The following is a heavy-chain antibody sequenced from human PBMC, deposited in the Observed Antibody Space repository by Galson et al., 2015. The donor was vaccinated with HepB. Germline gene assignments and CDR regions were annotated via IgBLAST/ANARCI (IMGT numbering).Heavy chain of an antibody. Sequence: SVKVSCKASGYTFTGYYMHWVRQAPGQGLEWMGWINPNSGGTNYAQKFQGRVTMTRDTSISTAYMELSRLRSDDTAVYYCARDRYKRLRFLEWLSGGGWFDPWGQGTLVTVS. CDR2: INPNSGGT. J-gene: IGHJ5*02. CDR3: ARDRYKRLRFLEWLSGGGWFDP. V-gene: IGHV1-2*02. CDR1: GYTFTGYY. D-gene: IGHD3-3*01.